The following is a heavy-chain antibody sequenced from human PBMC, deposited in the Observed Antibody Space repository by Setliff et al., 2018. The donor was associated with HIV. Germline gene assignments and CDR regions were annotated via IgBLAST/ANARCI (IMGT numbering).Heavy chain of an antibody. J-gene: IGHJ3*02. CDR1: GGSISSSSYY. Sequence: SETLSLTCTVSGGSISSSSYYWGWVRQPPGKGLEWIGSVYYSGTTYYNPSLTSRVTISVDTSKNQFSLKLTSVTAADTALYYCARHFSIFGVTIISNDAFDIWGRGAMVTVSS. V-gene: IGHV4-39*01. D-gene: IGHD3-3*01. CDR3: ARHFSIFGVTIISNDAFDI. CDR2: VYYSGTT.